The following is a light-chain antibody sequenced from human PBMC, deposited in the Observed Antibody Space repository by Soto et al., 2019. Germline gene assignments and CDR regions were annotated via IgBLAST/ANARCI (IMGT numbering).Light chain of an antibody. V-gene: IGKV1-12*01. CDR3: LQSNNFPPLT. Sequence: MQMTQSPSSVSASVGDRVTSTCRASQGCSGWLAWYQQKPRKAPKLLIYATSTLQSRVPPRFSGGASGTDFTLTISSLQPEDFATYYCLQSNNFPPLTFGGGTKVEIK. CDR2: ATS. CDR1: QGCSGW. J-gene: IGKJ4*01.